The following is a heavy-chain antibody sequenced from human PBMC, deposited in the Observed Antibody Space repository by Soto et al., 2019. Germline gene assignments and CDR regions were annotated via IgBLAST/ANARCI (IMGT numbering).Heavy chain of an antibody. J-gene: IGHJ3*01. CDR1: GFTFSSND. Sequence: EVQLVESGGGLIQPGGSLRLSCAASGFTFSSNDMNWVRQAPVKGLEWGSLIYSGGSTYYADSVKGRFTISRDNSKNTLYLQMSSLRAEDTAVYYCATRPLLPGAPWGQGTMVTVSS. D-gene: IGHD3-22*01. CDR3: ATRPLLPGAP. V-gene: IGHV3-53*01. CDR2: IYSGGST.